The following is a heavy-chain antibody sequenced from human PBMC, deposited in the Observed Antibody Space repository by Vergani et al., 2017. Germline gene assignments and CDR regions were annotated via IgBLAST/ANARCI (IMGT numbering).Heavy chain of an antibody. D-gene: IGHD2-8*01. J-gene: IGHJ4*02. CDR3: ASGYCTNGVCSPYDY. Sequence: EVQLVESGGGLVKPGGSLRLSCAASGFTFSSYSMNWVRQAPGKGLEWVSSISSSSSTIYYADSVKGRFTISRDNAKNSLYLQMNSLRAEDTAVYYCASGYCTNGVCSPYDYWGQGTLVTVSS. V-gene: IGHV3-21*01. CDR2: ISSSSSTI. CDR1: GFTFSSYS.